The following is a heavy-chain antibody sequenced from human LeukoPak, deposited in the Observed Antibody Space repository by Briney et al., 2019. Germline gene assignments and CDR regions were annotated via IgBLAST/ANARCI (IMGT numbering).Heavy chain of an antibody. CDR3: ARMGGIAVAEGGAYYFDY. CDR1: GYTFTSYG. V-gene: IGHV1-18*01. J-gene: IGHJ4*02. D-gene: IGHD6-19*01. CDR2: ISAYNGNT. Sequence: ASVKVSCKASGYTFTSYGISWVRQAPGQGPEWMGWISAYNGNTNYAQKLQGRVTMTTDTSTSTAYMELRSLRSDDTAVYYCARMGGIAVAEGGAYYFDYWGQGTLVTVSS.